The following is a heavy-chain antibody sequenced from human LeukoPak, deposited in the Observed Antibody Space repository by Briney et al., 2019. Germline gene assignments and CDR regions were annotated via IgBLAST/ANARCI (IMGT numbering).Heavy chain of an antibody. D-gene: IGHD6-13*01. J-gene: IGHJ4*02. Sequence: SETLSLTCTVSGGSISSYYWSWIRQPPGKGLEWIGYINYSGSTKYNPSLKSRVTISVDTSKNQFSLKLSSVTAADTAVYYCARVYGSSWLYYFDYWGQGTLVTVSS. CDR2: INYSGST. CDR3: ARVYGSSWLYYFDY. CDR1: GGSISSYY. V-gene: IGHV4-59*08.